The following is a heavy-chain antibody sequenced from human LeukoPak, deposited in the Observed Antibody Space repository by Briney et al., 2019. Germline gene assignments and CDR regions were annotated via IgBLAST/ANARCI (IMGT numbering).Heavy chain of an antibody. CDR1: GYTFTSYD. V-gene: IGHV1-8*03. CDR3: ARSSEYYGSGSYTFDY. CDR2: MNPNSGNT. Sequence: ASVKVSCKASGYTFTSYDINWVRQATGQGLEWMGWMNPNSGNTGYAQKFQGRVTITRNTSISTAYMELSNLRSEDTAVYYCARSSEYYGSGSYTFDYWGQGTLVTVSS. J-gene: IGHJ4*02. D-gene: IGHD3-10*01.